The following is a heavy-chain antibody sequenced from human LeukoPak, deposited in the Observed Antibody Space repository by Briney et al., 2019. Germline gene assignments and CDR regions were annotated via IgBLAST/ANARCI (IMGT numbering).Heavy chain of an antibody. J-gene: IGHJ4*02. CDR3: ARHGARIHLWLDY. CDR1: GGSISSYY. Sequence: PSETLSLTCTVSGGSISSYYWSWLRQPPGKTLEWMGYNQPSGNTDHNPSRDSRATISVNTSKNQFSLNLTAVTAADTAVYYCARHGARIHLWLDYWGQGTLVTVSS. D-gene: IGHD5-18*01. V-gene: IGHV4-4*09. CDR2: NQPSGNT.